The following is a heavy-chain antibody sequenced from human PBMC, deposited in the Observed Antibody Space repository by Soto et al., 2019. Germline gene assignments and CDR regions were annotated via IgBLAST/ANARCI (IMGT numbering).Heavy chain of an antibody. CDR1: GFTFSSYA. V-gene: IGHV3-23*01. J-gene: IGHJ3*02. D-gene: IGHD3-3*01. Sequence: GGSLRLSYAASGFTFSSYAMSWVRQAPGKGLEWVSAISGSGGSTYYADSVKGRFTISRDNSKNTLYLQMNSLRAEDTAVYYCAKDRRLRFLEWLLPPDAFDIWGQGTMVTVSS. CDR2: ISGSGGST. CDR3: AKDRRLRFLEWLLPPDAFDI.